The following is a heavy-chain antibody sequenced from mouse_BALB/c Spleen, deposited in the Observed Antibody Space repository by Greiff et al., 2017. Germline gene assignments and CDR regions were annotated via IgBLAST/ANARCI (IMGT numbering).Heavy chain of an antibody. CDR3: TRGNGNYPFAY. V-gene: IGHV1-69*02. CDR1: GYTFTSYW. J-gene: IGHJ3*01. CDR2: IYPSDSYT. D-gene: IGHD2-1*01. Sequence: QVQLQQSGAELVRPGASVKLSCKASGYTFTSYWINWVKQRPGQGLEWIGNIYPSDSYTNYNQKFKDKATLTVDKSSSTAYMQLSSPTSEDSAVYYCTRGNGNYPFAYWGQGTLVTVSA.